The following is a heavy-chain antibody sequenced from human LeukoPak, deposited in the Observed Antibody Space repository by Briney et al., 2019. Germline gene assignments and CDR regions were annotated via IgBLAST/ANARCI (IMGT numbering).Heavy chain of an antibody. CDR2: MSSDGTNT. Sequence: GGSLRLSCAASGXSFSSYAMHWVRQAPGKGLEWVEVMSSDGTNTYYAASVKGRFTISRDISKNTLYLQMNSLRAEDTAVYYCAREVSVVRGVNWGQGTLVTVSS. J-gene: IGHJ4*02. CDR1: GXSFSSYA. D-gene: IGHD3-10*01. V-gene: IGHV3-30-3*01. CDR3: AREVSVVRGVN.